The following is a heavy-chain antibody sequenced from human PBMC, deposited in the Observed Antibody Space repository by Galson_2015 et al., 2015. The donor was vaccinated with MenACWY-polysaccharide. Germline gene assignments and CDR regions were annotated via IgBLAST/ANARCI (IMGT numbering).Heavy chain of an antibody. CDR2: IFSNDEK. V-gene: IGHV2-26*01. D-gene: IGHD6-19*01. CDR1: GFSLTNARMG. CDR3: ARTSSGYSKGWYDFDY. Sequence: PALVKPTQTLTLTCTVSGFSLTNARMGVSWIRQPPGKALEWLAHIFSNDEKSYSTSLKSRLTISKDTSKSQVVLTMTNMDPVDTATYYCARTSSGYSKGWYDFDYWGQGTVVTVSS. J-gene: IGHJ4*02.